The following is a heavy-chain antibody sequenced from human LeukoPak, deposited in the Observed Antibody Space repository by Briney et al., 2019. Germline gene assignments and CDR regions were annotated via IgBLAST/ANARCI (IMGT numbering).Heavy chain of an antibody. V-gene: IGHV4-59*01. CDR1: GDSITTYY. CDR2: IYYTGNT. J-gene: IGHJ4*02. Sequence: SETLSLTCTVSGDSITTYYWSWIRQPPGKGLEWIAYIYYTGNTNYNPSLKSRVTILVDTSKNQISLKLSSVTAADTAVYYCATAPHTYYFDYWGQGTLVTVSS. CDR3: ATAPHTYYFDY.